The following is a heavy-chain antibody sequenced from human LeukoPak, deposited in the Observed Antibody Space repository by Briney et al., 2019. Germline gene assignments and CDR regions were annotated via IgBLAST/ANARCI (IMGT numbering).Heavy chain of an antibody. CDR1: GGSFSNYY. J-gene: IGHJ6*03. V-gene: IGHV4-34*01. CDR3: ARRWNYGRDYYIDV. CDR2: INDSGTI. Sequence: SETLSLTCAVYGGSFSNYYWSWIRQPPGRGLEWIGEINDSGTINYNPSLMSRVTISVDKSKNQFSLKLSSVTAADTAVYYCARRWNYGRDYYIDVWGKGATVSVSS. D-gene: IGHD1-7*01.